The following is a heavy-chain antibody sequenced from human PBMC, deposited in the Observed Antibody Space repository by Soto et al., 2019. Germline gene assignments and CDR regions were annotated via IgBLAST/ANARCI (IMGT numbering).Heavy chain of an antibody. Sequence: ASVKVSCKASGYTFTSYYMHWVRQAPGQGLEWMGIINPSGGSTSYAQKFQGRVTMTRDTSTSTVYMELSSLRSEDTAVYYCARDLSRASGSYFDYYGMDVWGQGTTVTVSS. CDR3: ARDLSRASGSYFDYYGMDV. CDR2: INPSGGST. CDR1: GYTFTSYY. V-gene: IGHV1-46*01. D-gene: IGHD1-26*01. J-gene: IGHJ6*02.